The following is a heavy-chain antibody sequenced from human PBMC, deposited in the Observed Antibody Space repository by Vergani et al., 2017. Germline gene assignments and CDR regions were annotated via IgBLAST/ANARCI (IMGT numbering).Heavy chain of an antibody. CDR1: GFTFSSYS. V-gene: IGHV3-21*01. J-gene: IGHJ5*01. Sequence: EVQLVESGGGLVKPGGSLRLSCAASGFTFSSYSMNWVRQAPGKGLEWVSSISSSSTYIYYADSVKGRFTISRDNSKNTLYLQMNSLRVEDTAVYYCARWGNEKRLDSWGQGTLVTVSS. D-gene: IGHD1-1*01. CDR3: ARWGNEKRLDS. CDR2: ISSSSTYI.